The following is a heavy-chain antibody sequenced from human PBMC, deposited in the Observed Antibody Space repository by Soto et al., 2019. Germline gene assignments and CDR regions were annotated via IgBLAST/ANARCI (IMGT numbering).Heavy chain of an antibody. D-gene: IGHD3-16*02. V-gene: IGHV3-23*01. J-gene: IGHJ4*02. CDR1: GFSFSSYA. CDR3: AKDRSIEPLSFDY. CDR2: ISGSGGST. Sequence: XXSLNLSCAASGFSFSSYALRWVRQAPGKGLEWVSAISGSGGSTYYADSVKGRFTISRDNSKNTLYLQMNSLRAEDTAVYYCAKDRSIEPLSFDYWGQGTLVTVSS.